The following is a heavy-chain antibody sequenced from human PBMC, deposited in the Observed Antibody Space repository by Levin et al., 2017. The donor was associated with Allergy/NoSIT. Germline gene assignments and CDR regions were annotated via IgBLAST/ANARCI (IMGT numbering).Heavy chain of an antibody. D-gene: IGHD3-10*01. CDR2: ISGSGGST. J-gene: IGHJ6*02. CDR3: AKVMVYGSGSYPHYYYGMDV. Sequence: GGSLRLSCAASGFTFSSYAMSWVRQAPGKGLEWVSAISGSGGSTYYADSVKGRFTISRDNSKNTLYLQMNSLRAEDTAVYYCAKVMVYGSGSYPHYYYGMDVWGQGTTVTVSS. V-gene: IGHV3-23*01. CDR1: GFTFSSYA.